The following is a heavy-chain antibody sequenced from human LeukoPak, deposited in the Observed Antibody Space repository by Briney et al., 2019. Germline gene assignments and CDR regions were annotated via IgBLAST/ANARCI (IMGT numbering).Heavy chain of an antibody. CDR2: ISSGRPTI. Sequence: PGGSLRLSCTASGFTFSSYGMNWVRQAPGKGLEWVSYISSGRPTINYADSVKGRFTISRDNAKNSLYLQMNSLRAEDTAVYYCARPRDEHYDFWSGQDAFDIWGQGTMVTVSS. CDR1: GFTFSSYG. V-gene: IGHV3-48*04. J-gene: IGHJ3*02. CDR3: ARPRDEHYDFWSGQDAFDI. D-gene: IGHD3-3*01.